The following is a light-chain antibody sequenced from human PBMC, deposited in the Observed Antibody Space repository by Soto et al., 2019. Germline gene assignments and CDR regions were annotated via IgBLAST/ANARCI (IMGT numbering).Light chain of an antibody. CDR2: WAS. CDR3: QQYYSTPPT. CDR1: QSVLYSSNNKNY. Sequence: DIVMTQSPDSLAVSLGERATINCKSSQSVLYSSNNKNYLAWYQQKPGQPPKLLIYWASTRESGVRDRFSGSGSGTDFTLTISSLQAEDVAVYYCQQYYSTPPTFGQGTKVEIK. V-gene: IGKV4-1*01. J-gene: IGKJ1*01.